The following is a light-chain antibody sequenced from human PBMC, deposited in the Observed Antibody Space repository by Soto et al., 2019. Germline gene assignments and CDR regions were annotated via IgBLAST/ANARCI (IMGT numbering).Light chain of an antibody. CDR1: QSIDNY. J-gene: IGKJ1*01. CDR2: AAS. CDR3: HQTFSTRSWT. V-gene: IGKV1-39*01. Sequence: DIQMTQYQSSLSASVGDRVTITCRTSQSIDNYLNWYQQKPGKAPKLLMYAASTLQSGVPSRFSGSGSGTDFTLTISTLQPEDFATYYCHQTFSTRSWTFGQGTNVDIK.